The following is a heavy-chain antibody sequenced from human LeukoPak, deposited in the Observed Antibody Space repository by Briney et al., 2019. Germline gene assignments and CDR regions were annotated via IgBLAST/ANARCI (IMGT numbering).Heavy chain of an antibody. CDR1: GYTSTRSY. Sequence: ASLKFSSKASGYTSTRSYMHSVRHAPGQGLEWSGIINPSGGSTSYAQKCQGRVTMTRATSTSTVYMELSSLRSEDTAVYYCAREGAVAGTDFDYWGQGTLVTVSS. CDR3: AREGAVAGTDFDY. D-gene: IGHD6-19*01. V-gene: IGHV1-46*01. J-gene: IGHJ4*02. CDR2: INPSGGST.